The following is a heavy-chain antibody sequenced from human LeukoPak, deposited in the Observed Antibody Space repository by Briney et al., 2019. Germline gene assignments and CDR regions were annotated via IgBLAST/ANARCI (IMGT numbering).Heavy chain of an antibody. Sequence: GASVKVSCKASGGTFSSYAISWVRQAPGQGLEWMGGIIPIFGTANYAQKFQGRVTITADESTTTAYMELSSLRSEDTAVYYCARTNYDSSGYYYSSDWFDPWGQGTLVTVSS. CDR3: ARTNYDSSGYYYSSDWFDP. V-gene: IGHV1-69*01. D-gene: IGHD3-22*01. CDR1: GGTFSSYA. CDR2: IIPIFGTA. J-gene: IGHJ5*02.